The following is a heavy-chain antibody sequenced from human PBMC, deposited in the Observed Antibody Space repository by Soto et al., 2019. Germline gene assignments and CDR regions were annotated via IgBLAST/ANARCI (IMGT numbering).Heavy chain of an antibody. Sequence: SVKISCKASGGTFSSYAISWVRQAPGQGLEWMGGIIPIFGTANYAQKFQGRVTITADESTSTAYMELSSLRSEDTAVYYCARGGAKQQLVRVWIDPWGQGTLVTVSS. V-gene: IGHV1-69*13. CDR3: ARGGAKQQLVRVWIDP. J-gene: IGHJ5*02. CDR2: IIPIFGTA. D-gene: IGHD6-13*01. CDR1: GGTFSSYA.